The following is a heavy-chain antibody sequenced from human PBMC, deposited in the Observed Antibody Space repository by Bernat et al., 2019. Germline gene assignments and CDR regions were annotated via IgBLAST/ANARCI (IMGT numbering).Heavy chain of an antibody. D-gene: IGHD3-3*01. CDR2: ISGSGGST. CDR1: GFTFSSYA. Sequence: EVQLLESGGGLVQPGGSLRLSCAASGFTFSSYAMSWVRQAPGKGLEWVSAISGSGGSTYYADSVKGRFTISRDNSKNTLYLQMSSLRAEDTAVYYCAKSEYDFWSGYYFGYYYYGMDVWGQGTTVTVSS. J-gene: IGHJ6*02. V-gene: IGHV3-23*01. CDR3: AKSEYDFWSGYYFGYYYYGMDV.